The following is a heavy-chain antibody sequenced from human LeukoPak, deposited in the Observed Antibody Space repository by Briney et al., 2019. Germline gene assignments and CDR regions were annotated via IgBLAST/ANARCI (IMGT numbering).Heavy chain of an antibody. J-gene: IGHJ3*02. CDR1: GFTFSSYW. CDR3: ARNSSGWYRDQSGAFDI. D-gene: IGHD6-19*01. Sequence: PGGSLRLSCAASGFTFSSYWMSWVRQAPGKGLEWVANIKQDGSEKYYVDSVKGRFTISRDNAKNSLYLQMNSLRAEDTAVYYCARNSSGWYRDQSGAFDIWGQGTMVTVSS. CDR2: IKQDGSEK. V-gene: IGHV3-7*01.